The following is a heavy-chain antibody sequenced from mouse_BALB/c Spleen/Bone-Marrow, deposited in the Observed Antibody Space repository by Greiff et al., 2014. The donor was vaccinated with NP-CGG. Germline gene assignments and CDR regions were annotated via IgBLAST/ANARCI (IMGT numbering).Heavy chain of an antibody. CDR3: ARWSLLRQAIDY. CDR2: IYTADVNT. D-gene: IGHD1-2*01. Sequence: EVKLMESGAELVKPGASVKLSCTASGFNIKDTYMHWVKQRPEQGLEWIGTIYTADVNTKYDPNFQGKATLAADASSSTAYLQFSSLTSEDTAVYYCARWSLLRQAIDYWGQGTSVTVSS. CDR1: GFNIKDTY. V-gene: IGHV14-3*02. J-gene: IGHJ4*01.